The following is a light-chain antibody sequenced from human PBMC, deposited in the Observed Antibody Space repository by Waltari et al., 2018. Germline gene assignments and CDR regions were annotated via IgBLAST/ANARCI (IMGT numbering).Light chain of an antibody. Sequence: QSALTQPPSVSGAPGPRVTISCTGSSSNIGPNYDVHWYQQLPGAAPKVLIYAYNNRPSGVPDRFSGSRSGTSASLAITGLQAEDEAVYYCQSYDNSLSAWVFGGGTKLTVL. V-gene: IGLV1-40*01. J-gene: IGLJ3*02. CDR1: SSNIGPNYD. CDR3: QSYDNSLSAWV. CDR2: AYN.